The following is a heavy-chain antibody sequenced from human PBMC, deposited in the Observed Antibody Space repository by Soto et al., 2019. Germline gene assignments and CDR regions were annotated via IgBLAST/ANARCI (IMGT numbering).Heavy chain of an antibody. CDR1: GGSISSYY. CDR2: IYYSGST. D-gene: IGHD3-9*01. CDR3: ARIRYFDWLLWLDP. V-gene: IGHV4-59*01. J-gene: IGHJ5*02. Sequence: PSETLSLTCTVSGGSISSYYWSWIRQPPGKGLEWIGYIYYSGSTNYNPSLKSRVTISVDTPKNQFSLKLSSVTAADTAVYYCARIRYFDWLLWLDPWGQGTLVTVSS.